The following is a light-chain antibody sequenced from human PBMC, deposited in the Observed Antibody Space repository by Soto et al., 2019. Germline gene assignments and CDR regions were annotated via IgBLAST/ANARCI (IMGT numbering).Light chain of an antibody. CDR2: AAS. CDR3: QQSYSTPMYT. Sequence: DIQMTQSPSSLSASVGDRVTITCRASQGLRNDLGWYQQKPGKAPKRLIYAASSLQSGVPSRFSGSGSGTKFTLTISSLQPEDFATYYCQQSYSTPMYTFGQGTKVDIK. V-gene: IGKV1-17*01. CDR1: QGLRND. J-gene: IGKJ2*01.